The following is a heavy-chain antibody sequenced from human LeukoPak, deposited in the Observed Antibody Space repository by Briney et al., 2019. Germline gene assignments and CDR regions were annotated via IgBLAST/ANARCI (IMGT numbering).Heavy chain of an antibody. J-gene: IGHJ5*02. Sequence: SETLSLTCAVSGGSISSGGYSWSWIRQPPGKGLEWIGHIYHSGSNYYNPSLKSRVTISVDRSKKQFFLKLSSVTAADTAVYFCARAYAVRPLIITHLDLWGQGSLVTVSS. CDR1: GGSISSGGYS. CDR2: IYHSGSN. D-gene: IGHD3-10*01. CDR3: ARAYAVRPLIITHLDL. V-gene: IGHV4-30-2*01.